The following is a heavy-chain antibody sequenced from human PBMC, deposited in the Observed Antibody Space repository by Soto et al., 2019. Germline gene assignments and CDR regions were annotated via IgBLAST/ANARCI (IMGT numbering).Heavy chain of an antibody. CDR1: GFTFDDYT. CDR2: ISWDGTST. D-gene: IGHD2-15*01. Sequence: QSGGSLRLSCAASGFTFDDYTMHWVRQAPGKGLEWVSLISWDGTSTYYADSVKGRFTISRDNSKNSLYLQMRSLRTEDTALYYCAKGLVTATKVYFDSWGQGTLVTVSS. CDR3: AKGLVTATKVYFDS. J-gene: IGHJ4*02. V-gene: IGHV3-43*01.